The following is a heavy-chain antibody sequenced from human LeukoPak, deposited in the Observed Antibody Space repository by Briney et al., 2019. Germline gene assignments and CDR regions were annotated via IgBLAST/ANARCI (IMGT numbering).Heavy chain of an antibody. CDR2: ISGSGGST. D-gene: IGHD3-3*01. Sequence: PGGSLRLSCAASGFTFSSYAMSWVRQAPGKGLEWVSAISGSGGSTYYADSVKGRFTISRDNSKNTQYLQMNSLRAEDTAVYYCAKSVAIYFYYGLDVWGQGTTVTVSS. V-gene: IGHV3-23*01. J-gene: IGHJ6*02. CDR3: AKSVAIYFYYGLDV. CDR1: GFTFSSYA.